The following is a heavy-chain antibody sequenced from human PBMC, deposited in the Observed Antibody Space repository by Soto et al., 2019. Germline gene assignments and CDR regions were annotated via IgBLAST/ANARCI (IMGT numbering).Heavy chain of an antibody. CDR3: ARFDGAGSYWSDY. V-gene: IGHV1-18*01. Sequence: QVQLVQSGAEVEKPGASVKVSCKASGYIFTSYGINWVRQAPGQGLEWVGWISPFNGNTKYAQKLQGRVTVTTDTSTRTAYMEMRGLRSDDTAVYYCARFDGAGSYWSDYWGQGTLVTVSS. CDR1: GYIFTSYG. J-gene: IGHJ4*02. D-gene: IGHD3-10*01. CDR2: ISPFNGNT.